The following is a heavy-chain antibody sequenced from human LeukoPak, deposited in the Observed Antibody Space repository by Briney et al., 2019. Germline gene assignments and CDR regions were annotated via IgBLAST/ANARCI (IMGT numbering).Heavy chain of an antibody. V-gene: IGHV3-30*04. CDR2: VLYDGSKK. J-gene: IGHJ3*02. D-gene: IGHD7-27*01. Sequence: PGGSLRLSCAASGFTFNKYTMHWVRQAPGKGLEWVGVVLYDGSKKNNADSVKGRFTISRDNSKNMMYVQMNSLRPEDTALYYCARDNWGGAFDIWGQGTVVTVSS. CDR3: ARDNWGGAFDI. CDR1: GFTFNKYT.